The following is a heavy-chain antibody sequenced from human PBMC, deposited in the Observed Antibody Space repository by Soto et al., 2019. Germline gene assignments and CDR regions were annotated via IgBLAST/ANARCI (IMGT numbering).Heavy chain of an antibody. CDR2: ISSSGSAI. Sequence: LRLSCAASGFTFSDYYMSWIRQAPGKGLEWVSYISSSGSAIYYADSVKGRFTISRDNAKNSLYLQMNSLRAEDTAVYYCASGRSYYCGMDVWGQGTTVTVSS. J-gene: IGHJ6*02. D-gene: IGHD3-10*01. CDR3: ASGRSYYCGMDV. V-gene: IGHV3-11*01. CDR1: GFTFSDYY.